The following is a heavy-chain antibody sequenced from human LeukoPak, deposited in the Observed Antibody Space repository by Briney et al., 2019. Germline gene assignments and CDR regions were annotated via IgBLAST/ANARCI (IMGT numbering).Heavy chain of an antibody. D-gene: IGHD1-26*01. CDR3: ARDRRRELLHAFDI. CDR2: IDYSGST. CDR1: GGAISRYF. J-gene: IGHJ3*02. Sequence: SETLSLTCTVSGGAISRYFWSWIRQPPGKGLEWIAYIDYSGSTNYNPSLKSRLTISLDASKNQFSLKLSSVAAADTAVYYCARDRRRELLHAFDIWGQGTMVTVSS. V-gene: IGHV4-59*01.